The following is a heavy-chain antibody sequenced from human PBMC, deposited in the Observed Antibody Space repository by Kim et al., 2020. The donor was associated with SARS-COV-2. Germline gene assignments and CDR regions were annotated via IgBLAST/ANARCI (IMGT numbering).Heavy chain of an antibody. CDR1: GGSISSYY. Sequence: SETLSLTCTVSGGSISSYYWSWIRQPPGKGLEWIGYIYYSGSTNYNPSLKSRVTISVDTSKNQFSLKLSSVTAADTAVYYCARVHRHPAAGTAGVFRGYYYYGMDVWGQGTTVTVSS. J-gene: IGHJ6*02. CDR2: IYYSGST. CDR3: ARVHRHPAAGTAGVFRGYYYYGMDV. V-gene: IGHV4-59*01. D-gene: IGHD6-13*01.